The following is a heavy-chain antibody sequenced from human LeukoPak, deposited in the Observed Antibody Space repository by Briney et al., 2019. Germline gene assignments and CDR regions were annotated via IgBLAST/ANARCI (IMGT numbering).Heavy chain of an antibody. D-gene: IGHD6-13*01. V-gene: IGHV3-66*02. CDR1: GFTVSSNY. Sequence: PGGSLRLSCAASGFTVSSNYMNWVRQAPGKGLEWVSVIYSGGSTYYADSVKGRFTISRDNSKITLYLQMNSLRAEDTALYYCARALTAAANDGFDFWGQGTMVTVSS. CDR2: IYSGGST. CDR3: ARALTAAANDGFDF. J-gene: IGHJ3*01.